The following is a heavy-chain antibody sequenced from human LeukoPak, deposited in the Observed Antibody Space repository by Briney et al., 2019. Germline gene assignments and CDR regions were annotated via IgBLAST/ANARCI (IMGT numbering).Heavy chain of an antibody. Sequence: ASVKVSCKASGYTFTNYYMNWVREAPGQGLEWMGIINPSGGSTSYAQKFQGRVTVTRDTSTSTVYMELSSLRSEDTAMYYCAREGEIGYDLSDYWGQGTLVTVSS. D-gene: IGHD5-12*01. J-gene: IGHJ4*02. CDR3: AREGEIGYDLSDY. V-gene: IGHV1-46*01. CDR2: INPSGGST. CDR1: GYTFTNYY.